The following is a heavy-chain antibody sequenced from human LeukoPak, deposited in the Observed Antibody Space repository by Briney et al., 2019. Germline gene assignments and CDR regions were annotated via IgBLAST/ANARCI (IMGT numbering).Heavy chain of an antibody. D-gene: IGHD2-15*01. CDR1: GGSISSGSYY. CDR3: ARSGDIVVVVAATFDYFDY. V-gene: IGHV4-61*02. Sequence: SQTLSLTCPFTGGSISSGSYYWSWIRQPAGKGLEWIGRIYTSGSTNYNPSLKSRVTISVDTSKNQFSLKLSSVTAADTAVYYCARSGDIVVVVAATFDYFDYWGQGTLVTVSS. CDR2: IYTSGST. J-gene: IGHJ4*02.